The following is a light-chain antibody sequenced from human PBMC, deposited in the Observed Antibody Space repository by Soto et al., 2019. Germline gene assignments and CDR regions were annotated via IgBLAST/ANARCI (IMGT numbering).Light chain of an antibody. CDR1: QSVSSSY. V-gene: IGKV3-20*01. CDR2: GAS. Sequence: EIVLTQSPGTLSLSPGERATLSCRASQSVSSSYLAWYQQKPGQAPRLLIYGASGRATGIPDRFSGSGSGTDFTLTISRLEPEDFAVYVCQQYGSSPRAFGQGTKVEIK. CDR3: QQYGSSPRA. J-gene: IGKJ1*01.